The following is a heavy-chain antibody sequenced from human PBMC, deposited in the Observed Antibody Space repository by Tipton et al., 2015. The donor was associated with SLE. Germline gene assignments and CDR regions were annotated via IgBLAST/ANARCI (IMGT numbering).Heavy chain of an antibody. J-gene: IGHJ6*02. CDR3: ARDGKPGIPYKYYAMDV. V-gene: IGHV4-59*01. CDR1: GDSMDNYY. Sequence: LVKPSETLSLTCTVAGDSMDNYYWTWIRQPPGKGLEWIGTIYYSGNTYNNPSLKSRLSISIDKSKNQFSLKLSSVIAADTAVYFCARDGKPGIPYKYYAMDVWGQGSTVTVSS. CDR2: IYYSGNT. D-gene: IGHD2-2*02.